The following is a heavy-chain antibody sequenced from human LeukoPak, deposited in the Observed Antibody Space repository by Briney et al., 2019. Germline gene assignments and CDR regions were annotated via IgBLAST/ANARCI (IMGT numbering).Heavy chain of an antibody. Sequence: GGSLRLSCAASGFTFSSYSMNWVRQAPGKGLEWVSAISGSGGSTYYADSVKGRFTIYRDNYKNTLYLQMNSLRAEDTAVYYCAKRADIVVVPAAIGDYWGQGTLVTVSS. V-gene: IGHV3-23*01. D-gene: IGHD2-2*02. J-gene: IGHJ4*02. CDR3: AKRADIVVVPAAIGDY. CDR1: GFTFSSYS. CDR2: ISGSGGST.